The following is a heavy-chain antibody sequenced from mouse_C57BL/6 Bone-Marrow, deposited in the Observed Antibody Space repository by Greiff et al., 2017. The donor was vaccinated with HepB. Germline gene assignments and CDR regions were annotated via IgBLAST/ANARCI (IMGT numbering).Heavy chain of an antibody. D-gene: IGHD2-3*01. J-gene: IGHJ3*01. CDR2: ISNGGGST. CDR3: ARHDGYLFAY. V-gene: IGHV5-12*01. Sequence: DVMLVESGGGLVQPGGSLKLSCAASGFTFSDYYMYWVRQTPEKRLEWVAYISNGGGSTYYPDTVKGRFTISRDNAKNTLYLQMSRLKSEDTAMYYCARHDGYLFAYWGQGTLVTVSA. CDR1: GFTFSDYY.